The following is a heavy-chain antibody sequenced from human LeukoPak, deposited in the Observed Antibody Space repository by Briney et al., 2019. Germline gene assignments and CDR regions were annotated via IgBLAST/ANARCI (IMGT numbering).Heavy chain of an antibody. CDR1: GGSINSYY. D-gene: IGHD5-24*01. CDR2: IYYSGST. Sequence: PSETLSLTCTVSGGSINSYYWSWIRQPPGKGLEWIGYIYYSGSTNYDPSLKSRVTISVDTSKNQLSLKMSSVTAADTAVYYCATRRDGYNNWYFDLWGRGTLVTVSS. V-gene: IGHV4-59*01. J-gene: IGHJ2*01. CDR3: ATRRDGYNNWYFDL.